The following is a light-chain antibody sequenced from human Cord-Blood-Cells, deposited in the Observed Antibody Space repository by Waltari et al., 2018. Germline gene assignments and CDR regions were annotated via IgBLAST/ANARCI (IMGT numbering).Light chain of an antibody. CDR1: SSDVGRYNL. Sequence: QSALTQPASVSGSPGQSITISCTGTSSDVGRYNLVAWNQQHPAKAPKLMTYEGSKRPSGVSNRFSGSKSGNTASLTISGLQAEDEADYYCCSYAGSSTWVFGGGTKLTVL. CDR2: EGS. CDR3: CSYAGSSTWV. J-gene: IGLJ3*02. V-gene: IGLV2-23*01.